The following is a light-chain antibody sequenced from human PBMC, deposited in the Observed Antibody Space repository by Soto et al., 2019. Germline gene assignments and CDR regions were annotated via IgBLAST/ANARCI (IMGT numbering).Light chain of an antibody. J-gene: IGKJ5*01. Sequence: DIAMSQTPLSLSFTPLQPSSISCRSSQSLLSSGGETYLFWYLQRPGQSPQLLIYEVSNRISAVPDRFSGSGSGTDFTLKISRVEAEDAGVYYCMQSTQLPLTFGQGTRLEI. CDR1: QSLLSSGGETY. V-gene: IGKV2D-29*02. CDR2: EVS. CDR3: MQSTQLPLT.